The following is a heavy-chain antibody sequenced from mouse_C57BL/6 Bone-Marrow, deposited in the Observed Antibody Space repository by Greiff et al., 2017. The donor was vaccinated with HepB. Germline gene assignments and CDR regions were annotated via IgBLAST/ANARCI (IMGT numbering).Heavy chain of an antibody. D-gene: IGHD1-1*01. CDR3: AIYYGSSNFDY. J-gene: IGHJ2*01. CDR2: IYPGSGNT. V-gene: IGHV1-76*01. CDR1: GYTFTDYY. Sequence: QVQLKESGAELVRPGASVKLSCKASGYTFTDYYINWVKQSPGQGLEWIARIYPGSGNTYYNEKFKGKATLTAEKSSSTAYMQLSSLTSEDSAVYFCAIYYGSSNFDYWGQGTTLTVSS.